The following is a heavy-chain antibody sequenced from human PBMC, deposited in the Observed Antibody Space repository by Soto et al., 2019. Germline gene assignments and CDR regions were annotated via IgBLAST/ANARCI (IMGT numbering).Heavy chain of an antibody. V-gene: IGHV3-15*01. Sequence: GGSLRLSCAASGFTFSNAWMSWVRQAPGKGLEWVGRIKSKTDGGTTDYAAPVKGRFTISRDDSKNTLYPQMNSLKTEDTAVYYCTTDLISGSYQPDAFDIWGQGTMVTVSS. J-gene: IGHJ3*02. D-gene: IGHD1-26*01. CDR1: GFTFSNAW. CDR3: TTDLISGSYQPDAFDI. CDR2: IKSKTDGGTT.